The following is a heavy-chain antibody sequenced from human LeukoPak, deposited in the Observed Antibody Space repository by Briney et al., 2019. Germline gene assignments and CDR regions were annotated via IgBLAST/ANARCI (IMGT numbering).Heavy chain of an antibody. Sequence: GGSLRLSCAASGFTFSSYGMHWVRQAPGKGLEWVAVISNDGSNKYYADSVKGRFTISRDNSKNTLYLQMNSLRAEDTAVYYCAKMSVGATVDDAFDIWGQGTMVTVSS. CDR1: GFTFSSYG. CDR2: ISNDGSNK. D-gene: IGHD1-26*01. J-gene: IGHJ3*02. V-gene: IGHV3-30*18. CDR3: AKMSVGATVDDAFDI.